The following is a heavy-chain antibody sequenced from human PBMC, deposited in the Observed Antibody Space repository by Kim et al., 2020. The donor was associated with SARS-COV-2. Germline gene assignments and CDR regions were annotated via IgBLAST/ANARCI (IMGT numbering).Heavy chain of an antibody. D-gene: IGHD3-22*01. CDR1: GGSISSGGYY. V-gene: IGHV4-31*03. CDR2: IYYSGST. Sequence: SETLSLTCTVSGGSISSGGYYWSWIRQHPGKGLEWIGYIYYSGSTYYNPSLKSRVTISVDTSKNQFSLKLSSVTAADTAVYYCASAMYYYDSSGYTPSAFDSWGQRTMVTVSS. J-gene: IGHJ3*02. CDR3: ASAMYYYDSSGYTPSAFDS.